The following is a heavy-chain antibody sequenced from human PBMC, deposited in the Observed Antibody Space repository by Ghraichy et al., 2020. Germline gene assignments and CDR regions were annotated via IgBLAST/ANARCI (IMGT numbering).Heavy chain of an antibody. V-gene: IGHV4-59*01. Sequence: SETLSLTCTVSGGSISSYYWSWIRQPPGKGLEWIGYIYYSGSTNYNPSLKSRVTISVDTSKNQFSLKLSSVTAADTAVYYCARGYVIAAAGKGWFDPWGQGTLVTVSS. J-gene: IGHJ5*02. CDR1: GGSISSYY. CDR3: ARGYVIAAAGKGWFDP. D-gene: IGHD6-13*01. CDR2: IYYSGST.